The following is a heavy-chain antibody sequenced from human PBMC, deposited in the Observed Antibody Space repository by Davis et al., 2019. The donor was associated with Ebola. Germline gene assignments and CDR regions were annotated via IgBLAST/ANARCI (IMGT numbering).Heavy chain of an antibody. V-gene: IGHV3-21*01. CDR3: AREGIVARYGMDV. CDR1: GFTFSSYS. CDR2: ISSSSSYI. Sequence: GGSLRLSCAASGFTFSSYSMNWVRQAPGKGLEWVSSISSSSSYIYYADSVKGRFTISRDNAKNSLYLQMNSLRAEDTAVYYCAREGIVARYGMDVWGQGTTVTVSS. J-gene: IGHJ6*02. D-gene: IGHD6-6*01.